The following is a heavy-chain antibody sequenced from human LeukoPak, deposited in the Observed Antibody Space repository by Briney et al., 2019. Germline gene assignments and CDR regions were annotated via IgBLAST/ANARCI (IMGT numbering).Heavy chain of an antibody. Sequence: RTGGSLRLSCAASGFTFSSYGMHWVRQAPGKGLEWVAVIWYDGSNKYYADSVKGRFTTSRDNSKNTLYLQMNSLRAEDTAVYYCARDQGGPWKYFDYWGQGTLVTVSS. CDR1: GFTFSSYG. CDR2: IWYDGSNK. D-gene: IGHD1-1*01. CDR3: ARDQGGPWKYFDY. J-gene: IGHJ4*02. V-gene: IGHV3-33*01.